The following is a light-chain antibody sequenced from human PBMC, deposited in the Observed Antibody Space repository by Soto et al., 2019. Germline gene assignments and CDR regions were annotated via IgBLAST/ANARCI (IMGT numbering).Light chain of an antibody. CDR3: QQYDSYPRT. Sequence: DIQMTQSPSSLSASVGDRVTITCRASQGISNNLDWFQQRPGKAPKSLVYGASSLHSGVPSRFSGSGSGAYFTRTSIILQPEDFPTDYCQQYDSYPRTFGHGTKVEI. J-gene: IGKJ1*01. V-gene: IGKV1-16*01. CDR2: GAS. CDR1: QGISNN.